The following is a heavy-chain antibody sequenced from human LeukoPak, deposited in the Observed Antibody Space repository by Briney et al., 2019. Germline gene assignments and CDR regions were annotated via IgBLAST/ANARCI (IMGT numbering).Heavy chain of an antibody. V-gene: IGHV4-34*01. CDR1: GGSFSGYY. CDR2: INDSGIT. Sequence: SETLCLTCAVYGGSFSGYYWSWIRQPPRKGLEWIGEINDSGITNYNPSPQSRVAISVDTSKNQSSLKRSSVTADDTAGLCFARLLGLGAFDIWGQGTMVTVSS. J-gene: IGHJ3*02. CDR3: ARLLGLGAFDI. D-gene: IGHD6-19*01.